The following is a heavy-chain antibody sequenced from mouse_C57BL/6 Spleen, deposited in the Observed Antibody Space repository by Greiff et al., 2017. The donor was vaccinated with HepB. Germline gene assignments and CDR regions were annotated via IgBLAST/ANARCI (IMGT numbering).Heavy chain of an antibody. D-gene: IGHD2-5*01. V-gene: IGHV1-4*01. Sequence: QVQLKESGAELARPGASVKMSCKASGYTFTSYTMHWVKQRPGQGLEWIGYINPSSGYTKYNQKFKDKATLTADKSSSTAYMPLSSLTSEDSAVYYCARWDYSNPFDYWGQGTTLTVSS. CDR3: ARWDYSNPFDY. CDR1: GYTFTSYT. CDR2: INPSSGYT. J-gene: IGHJ2*01.